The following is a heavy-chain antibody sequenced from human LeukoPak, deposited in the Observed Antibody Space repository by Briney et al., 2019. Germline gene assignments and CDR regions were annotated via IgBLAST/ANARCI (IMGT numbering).Heavy chain of an antibody. D-gene: IGHD4-17*01. V-gene: IGHV4-39*07. CDR2: IYYGGST. Sequence: SETLSLTCTVSGGSISSSSYYWGWIRQPPGKGLQWIATIYYGGSTYYNPSLKSRVTISVDTAKNQFSLKLNSVTAADTAVYYCARGHDYGDYHFDYWGQGTLVTVSS. CDR3: ARGHDYGDYHFDY. J-gene: IGHJ4*02. CDR1: GGSISSSSYY.